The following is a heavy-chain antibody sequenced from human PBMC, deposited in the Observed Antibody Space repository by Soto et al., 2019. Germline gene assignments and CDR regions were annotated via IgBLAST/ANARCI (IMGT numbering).Heavy chain of an antibody. D-gene: IGHD7-27*01. CDR3: ARDLNGAGYFDH. CDR2: FYYSGNT. J-gene: IGHJ4*02. V-gene: IGHV4-31*03. CDR1: GGSITSDAYY. Sequence: QVQLQESGPGLVKPSQTLSLTCTVSGGSITSDAYYWSWIRQLPGKGLECVGYFYYSGNTYYNPSRMGRVTISVDTPNNQFSLKLSSVTAADTAVYFCARDLNGAGYFDHWGQGTLVTVSS.